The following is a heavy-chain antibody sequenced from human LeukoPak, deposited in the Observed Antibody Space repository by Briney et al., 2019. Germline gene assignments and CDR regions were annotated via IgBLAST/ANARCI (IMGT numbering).Heavy chain of an antibody. CDR3: ARDLVVWWSDY. V-gene: IGHV3-48*04. D-gene: IGHD2-21*01. CDR1: GFTFSSYS. Sequence: GGSLRLSCAASGFTFSSYSMNWVRQAPGKGVEWVSYISSSSSTIYYADSVKGRFTISRDNAKNALYLQMNSLRAEDTAVYYCARDLVVWWSDYWGQGTLVTVSS. J-gene: IGHJ4*02. CDR2: ISSSSSTI.